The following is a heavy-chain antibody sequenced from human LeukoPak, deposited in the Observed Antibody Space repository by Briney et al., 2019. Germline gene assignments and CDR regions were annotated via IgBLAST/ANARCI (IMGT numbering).Heavy chain of an antibody. J-gene: IGHJ3*02. CDR1: GYTFTSYG. V-gene: IGHV1-18*01. D-gene: IGHD2-2*02. CDR2: ISSYNGNT. Sequence: ASVKVSCKASGYTFTSYGINWVRQAPGQGLEWMGWISSYNGNTNYAQKLQGRVTMTEDTSTDTAYMELSSLRSEDTAVYYCATNTRYCSSTSCYNYAFDIWGQGTMVTVSS. CDR3: ATNTRYCSSTSCYNYAFDI.